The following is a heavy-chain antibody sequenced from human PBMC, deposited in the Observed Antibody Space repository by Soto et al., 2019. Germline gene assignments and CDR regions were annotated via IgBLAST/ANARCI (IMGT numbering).Heavy chain of an antibody. J-gene: IGHJ5*02. CDR2: IIPIFGTA. V-gene: IGHV1-69*06. D-gene: IGHD3-3*01. CDR3: ATDRGASWSGYSDWFDP. CDR1: GGTFSSYA. Sequence: ASVKVSCKASGGTFSSYAISWVRQAPGQGLEWMGGIIPIFGTANYAQKFQGRVTMTEDTSTDTAYMELSSLRSEETAVYYCATDRGASWSGYSDWFDPWGQGTLVTVSS.